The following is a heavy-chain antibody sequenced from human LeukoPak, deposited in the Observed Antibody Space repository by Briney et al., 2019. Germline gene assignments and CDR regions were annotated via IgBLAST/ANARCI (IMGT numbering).Heavy chain of an antibody. J-gene: IGHJ4*02. CDR1: GITFSRYA. V-gene: IGHV3-23*01. CDR3: AKRLLVGTTVRPYFDY. D-gene: IGHD1-26*01. CDR2: ISDSGADT. Sequence: GGSLRLSCAASGITFSRYAMSWVRQAPGKGLEWVSVISDSGADTYYTDSVKGRFTISRDGSKNTLYLQMNSLRAEDTAVYYCAKRLLVGTTVRPYFDYWGQGTLVTVSS.